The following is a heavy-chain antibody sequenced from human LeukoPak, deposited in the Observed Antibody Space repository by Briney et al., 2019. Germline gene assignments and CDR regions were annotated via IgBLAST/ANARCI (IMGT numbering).Heavy chain of an antibody. V-gene: IGHV3-11*04. CDR1: GFTFSDYY. D-gene: IGHD3-3*01. CDR2: ISGSGATM. Sequence: PGGSLRLSCVASGFTFSDYYMGWIRQAPGKGLEWVSYISGSGATMFYAGSVKGRITISRDNAKNTLYLEMSSLTAEDTAVYYCARDWRAFDIWGQGTMVTVSS. CDR3: ARDWRAFDI. J-gene: IGHJ3*02.